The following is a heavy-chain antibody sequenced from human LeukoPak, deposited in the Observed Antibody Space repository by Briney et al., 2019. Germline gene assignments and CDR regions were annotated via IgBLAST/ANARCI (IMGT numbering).Heavy chain of an antibody. CDR3: ARQSITGTTESCWFDP. D-gene: IGHD1-7*01. J-gene: IGHJ5*02. V-gene: IGHV1-69*02. CDR2: ITPILGIT. CDR1: GRTFSSYT. Sequence: SVKVSCKASGRTFSSYTISWVRQAPGQGLEWMGRITPILGITNYAQKFQGRVTITADKSTSTAYMELSSLRSEDTAVYYCARQSITGTTESCWFDPWGQGTLVTVS.